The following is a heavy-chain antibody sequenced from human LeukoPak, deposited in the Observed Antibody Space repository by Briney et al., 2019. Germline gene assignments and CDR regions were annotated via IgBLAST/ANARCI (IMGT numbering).Heavy chain of an antibody. CDR3: AKDSIPALVYSGSYTYYFDF. CDR2: ISVSGGST. Sequence: GGSLRLSCAVSGFTFSSYATSWVRQAPGKGLEWVSVISVSGGSTYYADSVKGRFTISRDNSKNTLYLQMNSLRAEDTAVYYCAKDSIPALVYSGSYTYYFDFWDQGTLVTVSS. D-gene: IGHD1-26*01. V-gene: IGHV3-23*01. J-gene: IGHJ4*02. CDR1: GFTFSSYA.